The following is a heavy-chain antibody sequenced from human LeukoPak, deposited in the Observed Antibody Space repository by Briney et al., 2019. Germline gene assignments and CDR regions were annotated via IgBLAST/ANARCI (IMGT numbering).Heavy chain of an antibody. CDR2: ISASGDST. V-gene: IGHV3-23*01. J-gene: IGHJ5*02. D-gene: IGHD5-18*01. CDR3: AKKSLRGYTYGRDDDH. CDR1: GFTFNYYA. Sequence: PGGSLRLSCAASGFTFNYYAMTWVRQAPGKGLKWVSSISASGDSTYYADSAKGRFAISRDNSKSTLYLQMDGLRAEDVAVYYCAKKSLRGYTYGRDDDHWGQGTLVTVSS.